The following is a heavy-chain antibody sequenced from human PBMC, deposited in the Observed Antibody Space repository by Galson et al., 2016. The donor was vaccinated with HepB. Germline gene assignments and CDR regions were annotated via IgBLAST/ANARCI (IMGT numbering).Heavy chain of an antibody. Sequence: SETLSLTCALSGGSLSANFWTWVRQPPGKGLEWIGEISYNGRTNYSPSLKSRITMSVDRSKDEFSLKLGSVTTTDTAVYYCVRGGRESRAQHWGQGTLVIVSS. CDR2: ISYNGRT. J-gene: IGHJ1*01. CDR3: VRGGRESRAQH. V-gene: IGHV4-34*01. D-gene: IGHD2-2*01. CDR1: GGSLSANF.